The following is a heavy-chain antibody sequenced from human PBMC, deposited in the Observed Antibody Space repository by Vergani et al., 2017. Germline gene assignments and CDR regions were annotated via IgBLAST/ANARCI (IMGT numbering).Heavy chain of an antibody. J-gene: IGHJ3*01. CDR2: INNNGGST. D-gene: IGHD2-2*01. Sequence: QLLESGGGLIQPGGSLRLSCAASGFTFNSYAMTWVRQAPGKGLEWVSGINNNGGSTYYADSVKGRFTISRDNSKNTLYLQMTDLRAEDTATYYWAKVGCRTSWSYGGGAFDVWGHGTMVTVSS. CDR3: AKVGCRTSWSYGGGAFDV. V-gene: IGHV3-23*01. CDR1: GFTFNSYA.